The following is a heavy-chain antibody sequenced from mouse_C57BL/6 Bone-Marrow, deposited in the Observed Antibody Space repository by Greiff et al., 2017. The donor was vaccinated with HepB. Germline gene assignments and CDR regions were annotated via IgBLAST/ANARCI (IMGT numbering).Heavy chain of an antibody. CDR2: IDPEDGET. CDR1: GFNITDYY. D-gene: IGHD3-2*02. Sequence: EVQLQQPGAELVKPGASVKLSCTASGFNITDYYMHWVKQRTEQGLEWIGMIDPEDGETKYSPKFKGKATITADTASNTAYLQLSILTSEDTAVYYCARDSSVYDYAMDYWGQGTSVTVSS. CDR3: ARDSSVYDYAMDY. V-gene: IGHV14-2*01. J-gene: IGHJ4*01.